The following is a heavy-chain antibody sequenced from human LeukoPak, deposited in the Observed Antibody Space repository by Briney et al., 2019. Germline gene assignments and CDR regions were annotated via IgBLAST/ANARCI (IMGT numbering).Heavy chain of an antibody. CDR1: GFTFSSYS. J-gene: IGHJ4*02. V-gene: IGHV3-21*01. D-gene: IGHD6-19*01. CDR3: AREAAEAFDY. Sequence: GGSLRLPCAASGFTFSSYSMNWVRQAPGKGLEWVSSIGSSSSSIYYADSVKGRFTISRDNARNSLYLQMNSLRAEDTAVYYCAREAAEAFDYWGQGTLVTVSS. CDR2: IGSSSSSI.